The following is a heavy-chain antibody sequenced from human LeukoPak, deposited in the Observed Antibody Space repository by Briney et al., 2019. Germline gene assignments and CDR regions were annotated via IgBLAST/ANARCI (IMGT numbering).Heavy chain of an antibody. J-gene: IGHJ4*02. CDR1: GFTFGDYA. V-gene: IGHV3-49*04. Sequence: GSLRLSCTTSGFTFGDYAMSWVRQAPRKGLEWVGFIRNKTYGGTTDYAASVKGRFTISRDDSKSIAYLQMNSLKTEDTAVYYCTRGRAYFGSWGQGTLVTVSS. CDR2: IRNKTYGGTT. CDR3: TRGRAYFGS.